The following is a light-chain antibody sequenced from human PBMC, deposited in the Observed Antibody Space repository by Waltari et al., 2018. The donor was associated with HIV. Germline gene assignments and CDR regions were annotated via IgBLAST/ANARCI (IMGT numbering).Light chain of an antibody. J-gene: IGKJ1*01. CDR1: QSLISTDGNTY. CDR3: MQSTHWPGT. CDR2: KIS. Sequence: EAVLTQSPVSLSVALGRPASISCISSQSLISTDGNTYLNWFHQRPGQSPRRLIYKISNRDSGVPDRFSGSGSVTEFTLHISRVEAEDVGIFYCMQSTHWPGTFGQGTKVEIQ. V-gene: IGKV2-30*01.